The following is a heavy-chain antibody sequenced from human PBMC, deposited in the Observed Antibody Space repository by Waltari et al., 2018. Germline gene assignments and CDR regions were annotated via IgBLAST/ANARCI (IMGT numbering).Heavy chain of an antibody. J-gene: IGHJ4*02. V-gene: IGHV4-59*01. CDR2: IHYSGST. CDR1: GGSISSYY. CDR3: ARAPGVRVGFDF. Sequence: QVQLQESGPGLVKPPETLSLTCTVSGGSISSYYWSWIRQPPGKGLEWIGYIHYSGSTNYNPSLKSRVTMSIDTSKNQFSLELSSVTAADTAVYYCARAPGVRVGFDFWGQGTLVTVSS. D-gene: IGHD3-22*01.